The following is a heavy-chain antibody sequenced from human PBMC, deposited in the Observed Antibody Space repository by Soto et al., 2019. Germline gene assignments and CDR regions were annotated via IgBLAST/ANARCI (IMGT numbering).Heavy chain of an antibody. CDR2: IWYDGSNK. J-gene: IGHJ4*02. D-gene: IGHD3-3*01. Sequence: QVQLVESGGGVVQPGRSLRLSCAASGFTFSSYGMHWVRQAPGKGLEWVAVIWYDGSNKYYADSVKGRFTISRDNPKNTLYLQMNSLRAEDTAVYYCARDGAREEWFPNPFDYWGQGTLVTVSS. V-gene: IGHV3-33*01. CDR3: ARDGAREEWFPNPFDY. CDR1: GFTFSSYG.